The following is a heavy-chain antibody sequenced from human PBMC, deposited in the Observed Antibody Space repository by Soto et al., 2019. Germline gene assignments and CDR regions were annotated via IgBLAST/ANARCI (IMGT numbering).Heavy chain of an antibody. D-gene: IGHD2-2*01. V-gene: IGHV4-38-2*01. CDR3: RSSTSCYDEYCMDV. CDR2: LYHIGST. CDR1: GYYISSGNY. Sequence: SETLSLTCAVSGYYISSGNYWAWIRQPPGRGLEWIGSLYHIGSTHYNTSLKSRVTITVDTSRNHYSLERSSVTAADTAIVYCRSSTSCYDEYCMDVWGQGTMVTVS. J-gene: IGHJ6*02.